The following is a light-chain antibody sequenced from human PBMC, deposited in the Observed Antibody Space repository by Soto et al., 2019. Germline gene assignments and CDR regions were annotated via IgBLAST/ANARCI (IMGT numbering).Light chain of an antibody. CDR2: DAS. CDR1: QSISSW. CDR3: QQYNSFLT. V-gene: IGKV1-5*01. J-gene: IGKJ1*01. Sequence: DIQMTQSPSTLSASVGDRVTITCRASQSISSWLAWYQQKPGQAPRLLIYDASYLERGVPSRFSGSGSGTEFTLTINDLQPDDLATYYCQQYNSFLTFCQGTKVEI.